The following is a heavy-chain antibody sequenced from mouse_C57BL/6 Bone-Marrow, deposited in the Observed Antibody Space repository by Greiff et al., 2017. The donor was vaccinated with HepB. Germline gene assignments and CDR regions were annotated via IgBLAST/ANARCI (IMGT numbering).Heavy chain of an antibody. CDR3: ADGRYDYDGYFDV. Sequence: VQRVESGPELVKPGASVKLSCKASGYTFTSYDINWVKQRPGQGLEWIGWIYPRDGSTKYNEKFKGKATLTVDTSSSTAYMELHSLTSEDSAVYFGADGRYDYDGYFDVWGTGTTVTVSS. D-gene: IGHD2-4*01. J-gene: IGHJ1*03. CDR2: IYPRDGST. V-gene: IGHV1-85*01. CDR1: GYTFTSYD.